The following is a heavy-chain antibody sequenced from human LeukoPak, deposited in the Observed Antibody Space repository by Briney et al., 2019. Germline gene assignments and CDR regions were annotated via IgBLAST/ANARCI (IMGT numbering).Heavy chain of an antibody. CDR2: IKQDGSEK. J-gene: IGHJ4*02. CDR3: ARDKSYYDSSGYR. V-gene: IGHV3-7*01. Sequence: GGSLRLSCAASGFTFSSYWMSWVRQAPGKGLEWVANIKQDGSEKYYVDSVKGRFTISRDNAKNSLYLQMNSLRAEDTAVYYCARDKSYYDSSGYRWGQGTLVTVSS. CDR1: GFTFSSYW. D-gene: IGHD3-22*01.